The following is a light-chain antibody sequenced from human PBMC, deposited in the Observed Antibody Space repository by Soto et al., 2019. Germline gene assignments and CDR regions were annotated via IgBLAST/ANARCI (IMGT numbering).Light chain of an antibody. CDR3: HQYGNSPAT. CDR2: GAS. Sequence: EIVMTQSPATLSVSPGGRATLSCRASQSISDTLAWYQQKPGQAPRLLIHGASTRATGFPARFSGSGSGTDFTLTITRVEPEDFAVYYCHQYGNSPATFGQGTRLE. CDR1: QSISDT. V-gene: IGKV3-15*01. J-gene: IGKJ5*01.